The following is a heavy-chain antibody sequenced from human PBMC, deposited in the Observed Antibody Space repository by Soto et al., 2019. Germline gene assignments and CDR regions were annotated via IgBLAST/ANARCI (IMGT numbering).Heavy chain of an antibody. Sequence: QVQLQESGPGLVKPSETLSLTCSVSGGSVSNASFYWTWIRQAPGTGLEYIGYIFYTGVTNYNPSISSRVTMSLDTSKNHFSLKLNYMAAADTAVYYCVRVLDSSWYADLWGRGTLVTFSS. CDR3: VRVLDSSWYADL. CDR2: IFYTGVT. J-gene: IGHJ2*01. CDR1: GGSVSNASFY. D-gene: IGHD3-22*01. V-gene: IGHV4-61*03.